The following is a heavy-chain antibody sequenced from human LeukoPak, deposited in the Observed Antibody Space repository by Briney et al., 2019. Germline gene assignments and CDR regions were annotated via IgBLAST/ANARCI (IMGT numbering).Heavy chain of an antibody. CDR3: GEVQTGNKFDY. CDR2: ISASGANT. Sequence: GGSLRLSCAASGFTFRKYAMSWVRQAPGKGLEWVSAISASGANTYYADSVKGRFTISRDNSKNTLYLHINSPRAEDTAVYYCGEVQTGNKFDYWGRGTQVTVSS. D-gene: IGHD1-1*01. CDR1: GFTFRKYA. V-gene: IGHV3-23*01. J-gene: IGHJ4*02.